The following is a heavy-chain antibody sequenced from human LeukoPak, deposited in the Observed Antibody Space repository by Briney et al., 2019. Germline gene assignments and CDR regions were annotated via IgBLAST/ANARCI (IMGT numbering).Heavy chain of an antibody. Sequence: PGGSLRLSCAASGFTFSNYAMNWVRQAPGKGLEWVSYISSSASTIYYADSVKGRFTISRDSAKKSVYLQMNSLRAEDTAIYYCARDPVGYYYAMDVWGQGTTVTVSS. CDR1: GFTFSNYA. CDR3: ARDPVGYYYAMDV. J-gene: IGHJ6*02. CDR2: ISSSASTI. V-gene: IGHV3-48*03. D-gene: IGHD4-23*01.